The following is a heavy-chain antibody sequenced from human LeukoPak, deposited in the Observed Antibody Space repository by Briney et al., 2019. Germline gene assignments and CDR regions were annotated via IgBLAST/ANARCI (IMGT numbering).Heavy chain of an antibody. Sequence: GGSLRLSCAASGFTFSSNWMSWVRQAPGKGLEWVANIKNDGSEKYYVDSVKGRFTISRDNANNSLFLQMNSLRADDTAVYYCARASGGLDYGMDVWGQGTTVTVSS. CDR3: ARASGGLDYGMDV. V-gene: IGHV3-7*01. J-gene: IGHJ6*02. D-gene: IGHD3-16*01. CDR1: GFTFSSNW. CDR2: IKNDGSEK.